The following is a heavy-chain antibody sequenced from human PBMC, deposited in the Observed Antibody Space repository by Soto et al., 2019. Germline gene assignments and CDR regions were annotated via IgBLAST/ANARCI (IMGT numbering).Heavy chain of an antibody. V-gene: IGHV1-69*13. Sequence: ASVKVSCKASGGTFSSYAISWVRQAPGQGLEWMGGIIPIFGTANYAQKFQGRVTITADESTSTAYMELSSLRSEDTAVYYCARDRTPGVGATNYYGMDVWGQGTTVTVSS. CDR3: ARDRTPGVGATNYYGMDV. J-gene: IGHJ6*02. CDR1: GGTFSSYA. D-gene: IGHD1-26*01. CDR2: IIPIFGTA.